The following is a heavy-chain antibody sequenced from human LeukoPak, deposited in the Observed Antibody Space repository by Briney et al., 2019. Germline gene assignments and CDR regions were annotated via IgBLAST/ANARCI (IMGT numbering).Heavy chain of an antibody. CDR3: ASTVVVVPAAPPQGY. D-gene: IGHD2-2*01. CDR2: ISSSSSYI. J-gene: IGHJ4*02. V-gene: IGHV3-21*01. Sequence: GGSLRLSCAASGFTFSSYSMNWVRQAPGKGLEWVSSISSSSSYIYYADSVKGRFTISRDNAKNSLYLQMNSLRAEDTAVYYCASTVVVVPAAPPQGYWGQGTLVTVSS. CDR1: GFTFSSYS.